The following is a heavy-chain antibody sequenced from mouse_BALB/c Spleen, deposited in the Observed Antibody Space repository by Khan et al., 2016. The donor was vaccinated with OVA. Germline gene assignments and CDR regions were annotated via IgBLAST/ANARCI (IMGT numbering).Heavy chain of an antibody. CDR2: INYSGST. V-gene: IGHV3-2*02. Sequence: EVKLLESGPGLVKPSQSLSLTCTVTGYSLTSNYAWNWIRQFPGNKLEWMGYINYSGSTSYTPSIKSRISITRATSKNQFFLQLNSVTTEDTATYFCARGRAYWGQGTLVTVSA. CDR3: ARGRAY. J-gene: IGHJ3*01. CDR1: GYSLTSNYA.